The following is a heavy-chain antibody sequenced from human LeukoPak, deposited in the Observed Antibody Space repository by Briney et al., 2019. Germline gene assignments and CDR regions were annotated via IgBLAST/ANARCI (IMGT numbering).Heavy chain of an antibody. CDR1: GGSISSSSYY. CDR3: ASALPFRSSVFDY. Sequence: SETLSLTCTVSGGSISSSSYYWGWIRQPPGKGLEWIGSIYYSGSTYYNPSLKSRVTISVDTSKNQFSLKLRSVTAADTAVYYCASALPFRSSVFDYWGQGTLVTVSS. V-gene: IGHV4-39*07. J-gene: IGHJ4*02. CDR2: IYYSGST.